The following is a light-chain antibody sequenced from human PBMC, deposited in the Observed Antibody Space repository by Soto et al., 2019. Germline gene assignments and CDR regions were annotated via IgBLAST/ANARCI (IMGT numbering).Light chain of an antibody. Sequence: EIVLTQSPGTLSLSPGERATLSCRASQSVSSRLAWYQHKPGQAPRLLISGASSRATGIQDRFSGSGSGTDFTLTISRLEPGDFALYYCKQYGGSPITFGQGTRLEI. CDR1: QSVSSR. J-gene: IGKJ5*01. CDR3: KQYGGSPIT. CDR2: GAS. V-gene: IGKV3-20*01.